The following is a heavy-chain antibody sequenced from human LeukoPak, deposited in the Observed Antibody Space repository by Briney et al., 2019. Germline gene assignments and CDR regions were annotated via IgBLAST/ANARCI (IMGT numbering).Heavy chain of an antibody. Sequence: ASVKASCKASGYTFTNYDFNWVRQAAGQGLEWMGWMNPNSGDTGNAQKFQGRLTMTWNNSIRTAYMQLSSLISDDTAIYYCARVRTSTSKIDFWGQGTLVTVSS. J-gene: IGHJ4*02. CDR1: GYTFTNYD. D-gene: IGHD2-2*01. CDR2: MNPNSGDT. CDR3: ARVRTSTSKIDF. V-gene: IGHV1-8*01.